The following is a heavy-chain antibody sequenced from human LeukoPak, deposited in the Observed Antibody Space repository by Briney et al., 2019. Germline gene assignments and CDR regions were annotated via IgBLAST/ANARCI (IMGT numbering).Heavy chain of an antibody. V-gene: IGHV3-48*01. CDR3: ARDISVISPTLTSEVFDY. CDR2: ISGSSGII. J-gene: IGHJ4*02. D-gene: IGHD3-16*02. Sequence: GGSLRLSRAASGFTFNTYTMNWVRQAPGKGLEWVSYISGSSGIIDYADSVRGRFTISRDNAKNSLYLQMNSLRAEDTAVYYCARDISVISPTLTSEVFDYWGQGTLVTVSS. CDR1: GFTFNTYT.